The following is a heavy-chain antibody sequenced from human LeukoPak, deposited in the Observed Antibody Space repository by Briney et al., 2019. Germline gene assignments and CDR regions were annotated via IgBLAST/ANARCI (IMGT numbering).Heavy chain of an antibody. Sequence: PGGSLRLSCAASGFTFSSYAMHWVRQAPGKGLEWVAVISYDGSNKYCADSVKGRFTISRDNSKNTLYLQMNSLRAEDTAVYYCARDKSSGSYPLYYFDYWGQGTLVTVSS. D-gene: IGHD1-26*01. CDR1: GFTFSSYA. CDR2: ISYDGSNK. V-gene: IGHV3-30-3*01. J-gene: IGHJ4*02. CDR3: ARDKSSGSYPLYYFDY.